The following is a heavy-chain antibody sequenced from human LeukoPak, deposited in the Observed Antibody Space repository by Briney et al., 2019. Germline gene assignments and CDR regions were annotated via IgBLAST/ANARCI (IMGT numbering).Heavy chain of an antibody. CDR3: AKNRQWLVPRLYYYYYYMDV. CDR1: GFTFSSYA. J-gene: IGHJ6*03. D-gene: IGHD6-19*01. Sequence: PGRSLRLSCAASGFTFSSYAMHWVRQAPGKGLEWVAVISYDGSNKYYADSVKGRFTISRDNSKNTLYLQMNSLRAEDTAVYYCAKNRQWLVPRLYYYYYYMDVWGKGTTVTISS. V-gene: IGHV3-30*04. CDR2: ISYDGSNK.